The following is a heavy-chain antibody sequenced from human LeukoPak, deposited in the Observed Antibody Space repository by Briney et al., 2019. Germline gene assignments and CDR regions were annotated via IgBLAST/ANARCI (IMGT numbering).Heavy chain of an antibody. CDR2: IYWDDDK. V-gene: IGHV2-5*02. CDR3: AHRRGSNWFDP. J-gene: IGHJ5*02. D-gene: IGHD3-16*01. Sequence: SGPTLVNPTQTLTLTCTFSGFSLSTSGVGVGWIRQPPGRALEWLVIIYWDDDKRYSPSLKSRLTITKDTSKNQVVLTMTNMDPVDTATYYCAHRRGSNWFDPWGRGTLVTVSS. CDR1: GFSLSTSGVG.